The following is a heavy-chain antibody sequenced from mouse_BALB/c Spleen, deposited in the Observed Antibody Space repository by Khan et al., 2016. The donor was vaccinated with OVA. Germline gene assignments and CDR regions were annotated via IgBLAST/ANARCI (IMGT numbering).Heavy chain of an antibody. CDR2: IYPGNNDT. CDR3: TRAGYGAFAF. CDR1: GYIFTDYL. D-gene: IGHD1-1*01. J-gene: IGHJ3*01. Sequence: VQLKQSGTVLARPGTSVRMSCKASGYIFTDYLMHWVKQRPGQGLEWIGSIYPGNNDTNYNQKFKDKAKLTSVPSASTAYMAFSSLTNEDSAVFYCTRAGYGAFAFWGQGTLVTVSA. V-gene: IGHV1-5*01.